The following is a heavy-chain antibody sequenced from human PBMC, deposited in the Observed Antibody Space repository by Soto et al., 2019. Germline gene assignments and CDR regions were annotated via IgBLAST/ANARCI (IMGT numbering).Heavy chain of an antibody. CDR2: IYYSGST. Sequence: QVQLQESGPGLVKPSQTLSLTCTVSGGSISSGGYYWSWIRQHPGKGLEWIGYIYYSGSTYYNPSLKIRVTITVDTSKNQFSLKLSSVTAADTAVYYCAREPHPAMVDYYYYGMDVWGQGTTVTVSS. D-gene: IGHD5-18*01. CDR3: AREPHPAMVDYYYYGMDV. CDR1: GGSISSGGYY. V-gene: IGHV4-31*03. J-gene: IGHJ6*02.